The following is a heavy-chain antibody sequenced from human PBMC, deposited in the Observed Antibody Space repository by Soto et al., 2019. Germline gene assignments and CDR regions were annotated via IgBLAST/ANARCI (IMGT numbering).Heavy chain of an antibody. Sequence: SETLSLTCTVSGGSISSGEYYWSWIRQPPGKGLEWIGYIYYSGSTYYNPSLKSRVTISVDTSKNQFSLKLSSVTAADTAVYYCARDPLIFGVSQSPDGMDVWGQGTTVTAP. J-gene: IGHJ6*02. V-gene: IGHV4-30-4*01. CDR1: GGSISSGEYY. CDR2: IYYSGST. CDR3: ARDPLIFGVSQSPDGMDV. D-gene: IGHD3-3*01.